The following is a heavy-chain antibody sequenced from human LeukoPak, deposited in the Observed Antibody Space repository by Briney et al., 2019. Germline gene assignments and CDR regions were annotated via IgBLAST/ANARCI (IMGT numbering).Heavy chain of an antibody. V-gene: IGHV4-59*01. D-gene: IGHD5-12*01. J-gene: IGHJ6*03. Sequence: SETLSLTCIVSGGSISTYYWSWNRQPPGKGLEWIGYIYYSGSTNYNPSLKSRVTISVDTSKNQFSLKLGSVTAADTAVYYCARVVYSGYDFRGAMDVWGKGTTVTVSS. CDR3: ARVVYSGYDFRGAMDV. CDR2: IYYSGST. CDR1: GGSISTYY.